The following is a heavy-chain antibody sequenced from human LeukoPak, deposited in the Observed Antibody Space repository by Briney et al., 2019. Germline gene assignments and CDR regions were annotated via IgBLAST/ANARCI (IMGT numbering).Heavy chain of an antibody. CDR3: ARVAFYYYCMDV. J-gene: IGHJ6*03. V-gene: IGHV3-66*02. Sequence: GGSLRLSCAASGFTVSSNYMSWVRQAPGKGLEWVSVIYAGGKTYYADSVKGRFTISRDKSKNTLYLQLNSLRAEDAAVYYCARVAFYYYCMDVWGRGTTVTVSS. CDR1: GFTVSSNY. CDR2: IYAGGKT. D-gene: IGHD2-15*01.